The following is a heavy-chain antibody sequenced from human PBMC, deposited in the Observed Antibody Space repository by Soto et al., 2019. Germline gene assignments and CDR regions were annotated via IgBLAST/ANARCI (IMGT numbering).Heavy chain of an antibody. D-gene: IGHD3-22*01. CDR2: IWYDGRKK. CDR3: ARVNYYDSSGYIDY. Sequence: QVQLVESGGGVVQPGRSLRLSCAASGFTFSSYGMHWVRQAPGKGLEWVAVIWYDGRKKYYADSVKGRFTISRDNSKNTLYLQMNSLRAEDTAVYYCARVNYYDSSGYIDYWGQGTLVTVSS. V-gene: IGHV3-33*01. CDR1: GFTFSSYG. J-gene: IGHJ4*02.